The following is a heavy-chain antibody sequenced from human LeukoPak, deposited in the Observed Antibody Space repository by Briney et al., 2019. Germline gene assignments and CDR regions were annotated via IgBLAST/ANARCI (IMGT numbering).Heavy chain of an antibody. Sequence: PPGGSLRLSCAASGFTFSSYEMNWVRQAPGKGLEWVSYISGTGSTRYYADSVKGRFTISRGNAQNALYLQMNSLRAEDTAVYFCARDKNNRILMPRVDAFDFWGQGTMVTVSS. CDR3: ARDKNNRILMPRVDAFDF. CDR1: GFTFSSYE. V-gene: IGHV3-48*03. J-gene: IGHJ3*01. D-gene: IGHD1-14*01. CDR2: ISGTGSTR.